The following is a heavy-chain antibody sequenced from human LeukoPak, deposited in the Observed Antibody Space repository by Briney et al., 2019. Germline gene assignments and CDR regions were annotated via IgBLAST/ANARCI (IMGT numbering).Heavy chain of an antibody. Sequence: SETLSLTCTVSGGSISSYYWSWLRQPPGKGLEWIGYIYYSGSTNYNPSLKSRVTISVDTSKNQFSLKLSSVTAADTAVYYCARGIPSFKYYGMDVWGQGTTVTVSS. CDR2: IYYSGST. CDR3: ARGIPSFKYYGMDV. CDR1: GGSISSYY. V-gene: IGHV4-59*01. J-gene: IGHJ6*02.